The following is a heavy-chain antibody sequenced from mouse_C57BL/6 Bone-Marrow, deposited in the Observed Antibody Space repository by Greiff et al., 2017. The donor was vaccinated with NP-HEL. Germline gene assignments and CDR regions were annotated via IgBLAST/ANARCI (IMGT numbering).Heavy chain of an antibody. CDR2: ISDGGSYT. D-gene: IGHD1-1*01. CDR3: ARVATRAHYYAMDY. J-gene: IGHJ4*01. V-gene: IGHV5-4*03. CDR1: GFTFSSYA. Sequence: DVMLVESGGGLVKPGGSLKLSCAASGFTFSSYAMSWVRQTPEKRLEWVATISDGGSYTYYPDNVKGRFTISRDNAKNNLYLQMSHLKSEDTAMYYCARVATRAHYYAMDYWGQGTSVTVSS.